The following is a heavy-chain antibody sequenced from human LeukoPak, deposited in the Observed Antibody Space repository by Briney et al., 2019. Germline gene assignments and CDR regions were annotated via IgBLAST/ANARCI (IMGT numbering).Heavy chain of an antibody. J-gene: IGHJ4*02. CDR3: ARGEATTVTTSTHFDY. CDR2: ISSSSSYI. CDR1: GFTFSSYS. V-gene: IGHV3-21*01. Sequence: GGSLRLSCAASGFTFSSYSMNWVRHAPGKGLEWVSSISSSSSYIYYADSVKGRFTVSRDNAKNSLYLQMNSLRAEDTAVYYCARGEATTVTTSTHFDYWGQGTLVTVSS. D-gene: IGHD4-17*01.